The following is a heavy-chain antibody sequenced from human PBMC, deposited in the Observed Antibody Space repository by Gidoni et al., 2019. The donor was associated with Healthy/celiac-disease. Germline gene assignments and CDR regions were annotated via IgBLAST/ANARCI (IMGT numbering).Heavy chain of an antibody. CDR1: GFPFSSYS. J-gene: IGHJ4*02. D-gene: IGHD3-10*01. V-gene: IGHV3-21*01. CDR3: ATDYYGSGSYLFDY. CDR2: ISSSSSYI. Sequence: EVQLVESGGGLVKPGGSLRLSCAASGFPFSSYSMTWVRQAPGKGLEWVSSISSSSSYIYYADSGKGRFTISRDNAKNSLYLQMNSLRAEDTAVYYCATDYYGSGSYLFDYWGQGTLVTVSS.